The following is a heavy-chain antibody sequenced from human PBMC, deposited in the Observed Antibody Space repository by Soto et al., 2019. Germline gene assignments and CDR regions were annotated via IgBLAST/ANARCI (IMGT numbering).Heavy chain of an antibody. D-gene: IGHD6-19*01. J-gene: IGHJ4*02. CDR1: GDSVSSPYY. CDR3: ARSAGWYAVHS. CDR2: VFHTGTT. V-gene: IGHV4-4*02. Sequence: QVQLQESGPGLVKPSGTLSLTCGVSGDSVSSPYYWCWVRQPPGKGLEWIGEVFHTGTTSYNPSLSXXVTISMDKSNNQFSLDLSSVTAADTAVYYCARSAGWYAVHSWGPGTLVIVSS.